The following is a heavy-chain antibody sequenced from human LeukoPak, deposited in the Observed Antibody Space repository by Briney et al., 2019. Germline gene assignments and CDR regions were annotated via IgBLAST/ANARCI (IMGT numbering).Heavy chain of an antibody. CDR1: GGSISSYY. V-gene: IGHV4-4*07. CDR3: ARPSGGTPFKRFDY. Sequence: SETLSLTCTVSGGSISSYYWSWIRQPAGKGLEWIGRIYTSGSTNYNPSLKSRVTISVDTSKNQFSLKLTSVTAADTAVYYCARPSGGTPFKRFDYWGQGTLVTVSS. J-gene: IGHJ4*02. CDR2: IYTSGST. D-gene: IGHD1-1*01.